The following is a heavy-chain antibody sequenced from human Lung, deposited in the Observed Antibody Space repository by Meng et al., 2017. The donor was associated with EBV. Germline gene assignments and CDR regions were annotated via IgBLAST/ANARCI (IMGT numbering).Heavy chain of an antibody. CDR3: ATNTGGDYLY. V-gene: IGHV5-51*01. CDR1: GYSFTSYW. D-gene: IGHD4-17*01. CDR2: IYPGDSDS. Sequence: EVQLCQSXXEVXXLXXXXKISCKGSGYSFTSYWIGWVRQMPGKGLEWMGIIYPGDSDSKYSPSFQGQVTISADKSISTAYLQWSSLKASDTAMYYCATNTGGDYLYWGQGTLVTVSS. J-gene: IGHJ4*02.